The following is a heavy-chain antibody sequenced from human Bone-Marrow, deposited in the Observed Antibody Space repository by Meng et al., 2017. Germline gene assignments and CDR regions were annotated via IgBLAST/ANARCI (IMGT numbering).Heavy chain of an antibody. CDR1: GFTFSSYA. CDR2: ISGSGGST. V-gene: IGHV3-23*04. J-gene: IGHJ4*02. CDR3: AKDPARFDY. Sequence: EGMMGESGGGWVQPGGSLRLSCAASGFTFSSYAMRWVRQAPGKGLEWVSDISGSGGSTYYADSVKGRYTISRDNSKNTLYLQMNSLRAEDTAVYYCAKDPARFDYWGQGTLVTVSS.